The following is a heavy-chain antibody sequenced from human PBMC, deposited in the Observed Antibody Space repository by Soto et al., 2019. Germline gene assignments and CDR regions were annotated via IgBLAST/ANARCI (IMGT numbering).Heavy chain of an antibody. CDR1: GFTFNSYA. CDR3: AKEGDSSGYYPLGDWVDP. J-gene: IGHJ5*02. CDR2: ISGSGDST. Sequence: EGQLLESGGGLAQPGGSLRLSCAASGFTFNSYAMTWVRQAPGKGLEWVSAISGSGDSTYYADSVKGRFTISRDNSKNTLYLQMNRLRAEDTAVYYCAKEGDSSGYYPLGDWVDPWGQGTLVTVSS. D-gene: IGHD3-22*01. V-gene: IGHV3-23*01.